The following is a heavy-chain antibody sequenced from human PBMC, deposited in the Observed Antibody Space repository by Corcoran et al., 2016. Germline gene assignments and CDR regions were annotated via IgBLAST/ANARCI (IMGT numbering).Heavy chain of an antibody. CDR2: IIPIFGTA. D-gene: IGHD4-17*01. J-gene: IGHJ4*02. CDR3: AMSYGGNSGIGD. V-gene: IGHV1-69*01. CDR1: GGTFSSYA. Sequence: QVQLVQSGAEVKKPGSSVKVSCKASGGTFSSYAISWVRQAPGQGLEWMGGIIPIFGTANYAQKFQGRVTIKSTSTADMELSSLRSEDTAVYYCAMSYGGNSGIGDWGQGTLVTVSS.